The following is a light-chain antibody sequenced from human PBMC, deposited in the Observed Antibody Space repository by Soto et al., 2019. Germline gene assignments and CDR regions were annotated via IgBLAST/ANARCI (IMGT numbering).Light chain of an antibody. CDR2: GNI. CDR3: QSFDNSLNGVV. V-gene: IGLV1-40*01. J-gene: IGLJ2*01. CDR1: TSNIGAND. Sequence: QSVLTQPPSVSGAPGQRVTISCIGSTSNIGANDLHWYQQLPGTAPKHLIYGNINRPSGVPDRFSGSKSGTSASLAISGLQADDEADDYCQSFDNSLNGVVFGGGTKVTVL.